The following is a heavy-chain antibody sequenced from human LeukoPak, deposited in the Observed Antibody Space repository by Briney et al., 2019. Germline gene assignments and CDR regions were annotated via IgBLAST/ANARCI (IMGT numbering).Heavy chain of an antibody. CDR3: AKAYYYDNSGPLSAFDI. Sequence: EASVKVSCKASGYTFTSHGINWVRQAPGQGLEWMGWISTYNDNTNYAQNLQGRVTMTTDTSTSTAYMELRSLRSDDSAVYYCAKAYYYDNSGPLSAFDIWGQGTMVTVSS. CDR2: ISTYNDNT. CDR1: GYTFTSHG. D-gene: IGHD3-22*01. J-gene: IGHJ3*02. V-gene: IGHV1-18*01.